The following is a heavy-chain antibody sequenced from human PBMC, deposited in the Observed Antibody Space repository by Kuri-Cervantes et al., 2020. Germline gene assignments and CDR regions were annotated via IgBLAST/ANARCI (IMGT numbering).Heavy chain of an antibody. CDR3: ARDGGNSGDLDY. V-gene: IGHV4-34*01. CDR1: GGSFSGYY. J-gene: IGHJ4*02. CDR2: INHSGST. Sequence: SETLSLTCAVYGGSFSGYYWSWIRQPPGKGLEWIGEINHSGSTSYNPSLKSRVTISVDTSKNQFSLQLKSVIPEDTAVYYCARDGGNSGDLDYWGQGTLVTVSS. D-gene: IGHD4-23*01.